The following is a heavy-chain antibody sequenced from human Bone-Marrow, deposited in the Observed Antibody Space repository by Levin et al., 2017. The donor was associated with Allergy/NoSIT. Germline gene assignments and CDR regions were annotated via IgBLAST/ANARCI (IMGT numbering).Heavy chain of an antibody. J-gene: IGHJ4*02. D-gene: IGHD3-16*01. CDR1: GFTFSSYA. CDR3: AKTTFRYYFDY. V-gene: IGHV3-30*04. Sequence: GGSLRLSCAASGFTFSSYAMHWVRQAPGKGLEWVAVISYDGSNKYYADSVKGRFTISRDNSKNTLYLQMNSLRAEDTAVYYCAKTTFRYYFDYWGQGTLVTVSS. CDR2: ISYDGSNK.